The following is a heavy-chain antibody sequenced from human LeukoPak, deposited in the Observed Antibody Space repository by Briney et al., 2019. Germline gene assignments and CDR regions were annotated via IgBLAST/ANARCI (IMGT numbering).Heavy chain of an antibody. CDR1: GFTFSSYG. CDR2: ISGSGANT. Sequence: GGTLRLSCAASGFTFSSYGMSWVRQAPGKGLEWVSGISGSGANTYYADSVKGRFTISRDNSKNTLYLQMNSLRAEDTSLYYCAKGHGDYYFYYMDVWGKGTTVTISS. J-gene: IGHJ6*03. V-gene: IGHV3-23*01. D-gene: IGHD3-16*01. CDR3: AKGHGDYYFYYMDV.